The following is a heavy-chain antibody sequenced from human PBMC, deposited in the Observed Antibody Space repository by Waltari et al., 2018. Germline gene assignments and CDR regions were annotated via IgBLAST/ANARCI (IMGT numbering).Heavy chain of an antibody. CDR2: IYYSGST. Sequence: QLQLQESGPGLVKPSETLSLTCTVSGGSISSSSYYWGWIRQPPGKGLEWIGSIYYSGSTYYNPSLKSRVTMSVDTSKNQFSLKLSSVTAADTAVYFCVRRDYYDSSGYFGYWGQGTLVTVSS. CDR1: GGSISSSSYY. D-gene: IGHD3-22*01. V-gene: IGHV4-39*01. CDR3: VRRDYYDSSGYFGY. J-gene: IGHJ4*02.